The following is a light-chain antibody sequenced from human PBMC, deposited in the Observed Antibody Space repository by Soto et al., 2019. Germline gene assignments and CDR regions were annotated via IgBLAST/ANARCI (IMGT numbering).Light chain of an antibody. V-gene: IGKV3-15*01. Sequence: EIAMTQSPATLSVSPGERATLHCRASQSVSSNLGWYQHKPGQAPRLLIYGASTRATGIPARFSGSGSGTDFTLTISGLQSEDFAVYYCQQYNDWPPGYTFGQGTKVEIK. CDR1: QSVSSN. CDR2: GAS. J-gene: IGKJ2*01. CDR3: QQYNDWPPGYT.